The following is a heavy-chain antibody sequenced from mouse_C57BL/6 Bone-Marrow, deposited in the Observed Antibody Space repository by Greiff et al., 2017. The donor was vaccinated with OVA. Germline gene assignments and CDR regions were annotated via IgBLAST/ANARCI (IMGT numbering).Heavy chain of an antibody. CDR3: ASQGTEKDY. Sequence: EVKLVESGGGLVQPGGSLSLSCAASGFTFTDYYMSWVRQPPGKALEWLGFIRNKANGYTTEYSASVKGRFTISRDNSQSILYLQMNALRAEDSATYCCASQGTEKDYWGQGTSVTVSS. J-gene: IGHJ4*01. V-gene: IGHV7-3*01. D-gene: IGHD3-3*01. CDR1: GFTFTDYY. CDR2: IRNKANGYTT.